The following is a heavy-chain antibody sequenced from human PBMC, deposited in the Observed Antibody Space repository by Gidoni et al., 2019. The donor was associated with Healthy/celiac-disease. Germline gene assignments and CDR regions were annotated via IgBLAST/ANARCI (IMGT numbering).Heavy chain of an antibody. CDR1: GFTFSSYA. J-gene: IGHJ5*02. CDR2: ISGSGGST. V-gene: IGHV3-23*01. CDR3: AKDRVATIGYNWFDP. Sequence: EVQLLESGGGLVQPGGSLRLFCAASGFTFSSYAMSWVRQAPGKGLEWVSAISGSGGSTYYADAVKGRFTISRDNSKNTLYLQMNSLRAEDTAVYYCAKDRVATIGYNWFDPWGQGTLVTVSS. D-gene: IGHD5-12*01.